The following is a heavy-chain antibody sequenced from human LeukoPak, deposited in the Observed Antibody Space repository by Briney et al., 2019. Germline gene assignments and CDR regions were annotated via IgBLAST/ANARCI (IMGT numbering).Heavy chain of an antibody. CDR2: INPNSGGT. Sequence: ASVKVSCKASGYTFTGYYMHWVRQAPGQGLEWMGWINPNSGGTNYAQKFRGRVTMTRDTSISTAYMELSRLRSDDTAVYYCARDGGGELRYFDWLSFFDYWGQGTLVTVSS. J-gene: IGHJ4*02. V-gene: IGHV1-2*02. CDR3: ARDGGGELRYFDWLSFFDY. D-gene: IGHD3-9*01. CDR1: GYTFTGYY.